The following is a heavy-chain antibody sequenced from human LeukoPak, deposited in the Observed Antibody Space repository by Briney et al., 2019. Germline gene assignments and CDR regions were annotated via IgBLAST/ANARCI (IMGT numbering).Heavy chain of an antibody. CDR1: GFTFCSYS. J-gene: IGHJ4*02. Sequence: GVSLTLSCAASGFTFCSYSMIWLPPAPGKGLEGVLYISSSSNTIHYADSVNGRFTISRDKAKNSLYLQMNSLRDEDTAVYDCASHGYISNWGQGTLVTVSS. V-gene: IGHV3-48*02. CDR3: ASHGYISN. D-gene: IGHD5-18*01. CDR2: ISSSSNTI.